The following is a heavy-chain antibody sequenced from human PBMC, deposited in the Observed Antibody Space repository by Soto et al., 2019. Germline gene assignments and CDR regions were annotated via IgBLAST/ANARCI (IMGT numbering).Heavy chain of an antibody. D-gene: IGHD1-26*01. V-gene: IGHV4-34*01. Sequence: PSETLSLTCAVYGGSFSCYYWSWVRQPPGKGLEWIGEVNHNGGTNYNPSLKSRVTISVDTSQNQFSLNLNSVTAADTAVYYCARGGWELRFNIWGQGTLVTVSS. CDR3: ARGGWELRFNI. CDR1: GGSFSCYY. CDR2: VNHNGGT. J-gene: IGHJ5*02.